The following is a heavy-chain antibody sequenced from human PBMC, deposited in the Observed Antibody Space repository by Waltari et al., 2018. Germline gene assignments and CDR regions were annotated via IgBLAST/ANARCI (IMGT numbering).Heavy chain of an antibody. J-gene: IGHJ5*02. CDR2: ISAYNGNT. V-gene: IGHV1-18*01. CDR1: GYTFTSYG. Sequence: QVQLVQSGAEVKKPGASVKVSCKASGYTFTSYGISWVRQAPGQGLEWMGWISAYNGNTNYAQKLQGRVTMTTDTSTSTAYMELRSLRSDDTAVYYCAREETYYYDSSGYYHNWFDPWGQVTLVTVSS. D-gene: IGHD3-22*01. CDR3: AREETYYYDSSGYYHNWFDP.